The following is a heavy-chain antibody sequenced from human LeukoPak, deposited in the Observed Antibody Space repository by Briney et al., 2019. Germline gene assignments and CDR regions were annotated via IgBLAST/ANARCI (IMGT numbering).Heavy chain of an antibody. J-gene: IGHJ4*02. CDR2: INHSGST. Sequence: PSETLSLTCAVYGGSFSGYYWSWIRQPPGKGLEWIGEINHSGSTNYNPSLKSRVSMSVDTSKNQFSLKLSSVTAADSALYYCARAAALDSWGQGTLVTVSS. CDR3: ARAAALDS. CDR1: GGSFSGYY. D-gene: IGHD6-13*01. V-gene: IGHV4-34*01.